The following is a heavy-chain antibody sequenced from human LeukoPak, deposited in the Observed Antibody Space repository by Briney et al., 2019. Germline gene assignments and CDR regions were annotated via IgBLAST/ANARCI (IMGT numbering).Heavy chain of an antibody. Sequence: PGRSLRLSCAASGFTFSSYAMHWVRQAPGKGLEWVAVISYDGSNKYYADSVKGRFTISRDNSKNTLYLQMNSLRAEDTAVYYCARDAGWLRVEAAGLFDYWGQGTLVTVSS. D-gene: IGHD6-13*01. CDR2: ISYDGSNK. CDR3: ARDAGWLRVEAAGLFDY. V-gene: IGHV3-30*01. J-gene: IGHJ4*02. CDR1: GFTFSSYA.